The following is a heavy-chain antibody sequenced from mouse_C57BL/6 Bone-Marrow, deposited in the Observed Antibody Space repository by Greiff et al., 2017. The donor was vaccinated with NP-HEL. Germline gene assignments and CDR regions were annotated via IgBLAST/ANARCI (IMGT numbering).Heavy chain of an antibody. CDR3: AREYYGSSRDWFAY. J-gene: IGHJ3*01. CDR2: IYPGDGDT. CDR1: GYAFSSYW. D-gene: IGHD1-1*01. V-gene: IGHV1-80*01. Sequence: QVQLQQSGAELVKPGASVKISCKASGYAFSSYWMNWVKQRPGKGLEWIGQIYPGDGDTNYNGKFKGKATLTADKSSSTAYMQLSSLTSEDSAVYFCAREYYGSSRDWFAYWGQGTLVTVSA.